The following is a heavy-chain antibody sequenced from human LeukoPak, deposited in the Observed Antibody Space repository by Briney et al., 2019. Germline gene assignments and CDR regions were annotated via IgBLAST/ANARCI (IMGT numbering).Heavy chain of an antibody. J-gene: IGHJ4*02. V-gene: IGHV3-21*01. D-gene: IGHD3-9*01. CDR3: ARGHYDVLAASYKWTPDY. CDR1: GFTFNTFN. CDR2: ITSGGDYI. Sequence: GGSLRLSCAASGFTFNTFNMNWVRQAPGKGLEWVSSITSGGDYIYYADSVKGRFTTSRDNAKNSLSLQLNSPRVEDTAVYYCARGHYDVLAASYKWTPDYWGQGTLVTVSS.